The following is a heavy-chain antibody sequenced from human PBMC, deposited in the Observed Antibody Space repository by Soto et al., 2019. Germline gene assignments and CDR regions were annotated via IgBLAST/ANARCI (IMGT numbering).Heavy chain of an antibody. Sequence: VPLVQSGGELRKPGASVKVSCEASGYSFRSYGINWVRQAPGQGLEWMGWINPYNGNRNYAQKFEDTITMTTDTSTNTVYMELRSLRSDDTAVYYCARDRLRGYDSSGFYSWGQGTLVIVSS. CDR3: ARDRLRGYDSSGFYS. J-gene: IGHJ5*02. CDR2: INPYNGNR. V-gene: IGHV1-18*01. CDR1: GYSFRSYG. D-gene: IGHD3-22*01.